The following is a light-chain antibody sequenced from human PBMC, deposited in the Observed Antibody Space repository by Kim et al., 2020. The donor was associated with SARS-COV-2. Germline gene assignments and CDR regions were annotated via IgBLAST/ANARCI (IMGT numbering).Light chain of an antibody. CDR2: DVS. Sequence: EIVLTQSPATLSLSPGERATLSCGASQTISGNYLAWYQQKAGLAPRLLIYDVSNRATGIPDRFSGSGSGTDFTLTISRLEPEDFAVYYCQQYGSSPPTTFGQGTRLEIK. J-gene: IGKJ5*01. V-gene: IGKV3D-20*01. CDR3: QQYGSSPPTT. CDR1: QTISGNY.